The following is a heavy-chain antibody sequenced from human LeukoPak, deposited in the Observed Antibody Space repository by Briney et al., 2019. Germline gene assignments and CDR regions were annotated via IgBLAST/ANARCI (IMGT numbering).Heavy chain of an antibody. D-gene: IGHD5-18*01. CDR2: ISYDGSDK. V-gene: IGHV3-30*18. Sequence: PGGSLRLSCAASGFTFSTHGLHWVRQAPGKGLEWVAVISYDGSDKYYADSVKGRFTISRDNSMSALYLQMSSLRGEDTAVYYCAKDGLRPHIDSWGQGTRVTVSS. CDR3: AKDGLRPHIDS. J-gene: IGHJ4*02. CDR1: GFTFSTHG.